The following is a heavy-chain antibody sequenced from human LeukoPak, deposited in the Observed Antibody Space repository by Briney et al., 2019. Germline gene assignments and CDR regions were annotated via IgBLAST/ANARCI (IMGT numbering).Heavy chain of an antibody. CDR3: ARSYDSTLLGAFDI. CDR2: INWNGGST. Sequence: PGGSLRLSCAASGFTFDDYGMSWVRQAPGKGLEWVSGINWNGGSTGYAESVKGRFTVSRDNAKNSLYLQMNSLRAEDTALYYCARSYDSTLLGAFDIWGQGTMVTVSS. D-gene: IGHD3-22*01. CDR1: GFTFDDYG. J-gene: IGHJ3*02. V-gene: IGHV3-20*04.